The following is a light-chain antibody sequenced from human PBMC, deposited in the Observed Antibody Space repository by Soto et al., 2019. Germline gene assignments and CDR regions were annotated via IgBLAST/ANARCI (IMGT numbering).Light chain of an antibody. V-gene: IGLV2-8*01. CDR2: EVV. Sequence: QSVLTQPPSASGSPGQSVTISCTGTKNDVGFYDFVSWYQHHPDKAPRLIIYEVVQRPSGVPDRFSGSKSGNTASLTVSGLQAADEADYFCKSYAGSNTYVFGSGTKLTVL. CDR1: KNDVGFYDF. J-gene: IGLJ1*01. CDR3: KSYAGSNTYV.